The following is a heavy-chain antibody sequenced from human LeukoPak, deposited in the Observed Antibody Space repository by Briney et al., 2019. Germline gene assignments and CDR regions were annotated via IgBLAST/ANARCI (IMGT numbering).Heavy chain of an antibody. CDR1: GFTFSSSW. Sequence: GGSLRLSCVASGFTFSSSWMSWVRQRPGKGPEWVANMNQDGSRKYYAASVKRRFNISRDNAKISLCLQMSGLRDEDTAVYYCTRDSQGSGTYSTDQWGQGTLVTVSS. CDR2: MNQDGSRK. V-gene: IGHV3-7*01. D-gene: IGHD3-10*01. CDR3: TRDSQGSGTYSTDQ. J-gene: IGHJ4*02.